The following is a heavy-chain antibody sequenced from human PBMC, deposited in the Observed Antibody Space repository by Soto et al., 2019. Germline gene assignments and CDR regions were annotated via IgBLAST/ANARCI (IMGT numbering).Heavy chain of an antibody. CDR2: ISAYNGNT. CDR3: ARDRGSGSYYGLAYGMDV. Sequence: QVQLVQSGAEVKKPGASVKVSCKASGYTFTSYGISWVRQAPGQGLEWMGWISAYNGNTNYAQKLQGGVTMTTDTSTSTAYMELRSLRSDDTAVYYCARDRGSGSYYGLAYGMDVWGQGTTVTVSS. D-gene: IGHD3-10*01. V-gene: IGHV1-18*01. J-gene: IGHJ6*02. CDR1: GYTFTSYG.